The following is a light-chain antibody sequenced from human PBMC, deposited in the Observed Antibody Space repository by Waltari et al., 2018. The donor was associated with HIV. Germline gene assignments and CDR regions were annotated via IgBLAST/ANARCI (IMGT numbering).Light chain of an antibody. J-gene: IGLJ3*02. CDR2: KDS. Sequence: SYELTQPPSVSVSPGQTARFTCSGAALPKQYAYWYQQKPGQAPVLVIYKDSERPSGIPERFSGSSSGTTVTLTISGVQAEDEADYYCQSAADTSGPWVFGGGTKLTVL. V-gene: IGLV3-25*03. CDR3: QSAADTSGPWV. CDR1: ALPKQY.